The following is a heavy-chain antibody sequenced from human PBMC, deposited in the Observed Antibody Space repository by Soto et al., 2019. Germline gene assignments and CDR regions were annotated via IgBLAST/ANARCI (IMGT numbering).Heavy chain of an antibody. V-gene: IGHV1-8*01. Sequence: ASVKVSCKASGYSFTSLDINWVRQTAGQGLEWMGWMQPSTGRTGYAQKFQGRVTMTRDTSINTAYMELTALTSDDTAFYYCARGVSAGVDYWGQGTLVTVSS. CDR3: ARGVSAGVDY. J-gene: IGHJ4*02. CDR1: GYSFTSLD. D-gene: IGHD1-26*01. CDR2: MQPSTGRT.